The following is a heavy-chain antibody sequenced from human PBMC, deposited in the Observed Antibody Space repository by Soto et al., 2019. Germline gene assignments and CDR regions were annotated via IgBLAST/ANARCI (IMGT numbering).Heavy chain of an antibody. Sequence: QVQLVQSGAEVKKPGASVKVSCKASGYTFTSYAMHWVRQAPGQRLEWMGWINAGNGNTKYSQKFQGRVTITRDTSASTAYMELSSLRSEDTAVYCCASGGCLYWYFDLWGRGTLVTVSS. J-gene: IGHJ2*01. CDR2: INAGNGNT. CDR1: GYTFTSYA. D-gene: IGHD2-15*01. V-gene: IGHV1-3*01. CDR3: ASGGCLYWYFDL.